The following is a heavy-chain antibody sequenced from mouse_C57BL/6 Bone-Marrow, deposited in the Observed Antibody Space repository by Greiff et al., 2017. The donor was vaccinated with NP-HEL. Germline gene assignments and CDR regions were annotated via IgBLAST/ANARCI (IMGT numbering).Heavy chain of an antibody. D-gene: IGHD1-1*01. CDR3: AFNEYGSSYGFAY. Sequence: QVTLKESGPGILQPSQTLSLTCSFSGFSLSTFGMGVGWIRQPSGKGLEWLAHIWWDDDKYYNPALKSRLTISKDTSKNQVFLKIANVDTADTATYYCAFNEYGSSYGFAYWGQGTLVTVSA. CDR1: GFSLSTFGMG. J-gene: IGHJ3*01. CDR2: IWWDDDK. V-gene: IGHV8-8*01.